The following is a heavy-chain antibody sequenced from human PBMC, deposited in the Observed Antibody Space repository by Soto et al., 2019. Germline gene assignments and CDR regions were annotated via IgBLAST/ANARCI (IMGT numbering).Heavy chain of an antibody. CDR1: GFTFSSYD. J-gene: IGHJ6*02. D-gene: IGHD2-15*01. CDR2: IGTAGDP. CDR3: ARGAYCSGGSCYSYYYYGMDV. Sequence: GGSLRLSCAASGFTFSSYDMHWVRQATGKGLEWVSAIGTAGDPYYPGSVKGRFTISRENAKNSLYLQMNSLRAGDTAVYYCARGAYCSGGSCYSYYYYGMDVWGQGTTVTVSS. V-gene: IGHV3-13*05.